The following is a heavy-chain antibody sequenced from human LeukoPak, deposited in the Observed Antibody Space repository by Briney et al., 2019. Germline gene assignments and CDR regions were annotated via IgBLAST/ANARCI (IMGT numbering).Heavy chain of an antibody. Sequence: GGSLRLSCAASGFTVSSNYMSWVRQAPGKGLEWVANIKQDGSEKYYVDSVKGRITISRDNAKNSLYLQMNSLRAEDTAVYYCARTGWLYYFDYWGQGTLVTVSS. D-gene: IGHD3/OR15-3a*01. J-gene: IGHJ4*02. CDR3: ARTGWLYYFDY. CDR1: GFTVSSNY. V-gene: IGHV3-7*01. CDR2: IKQDGSEK.